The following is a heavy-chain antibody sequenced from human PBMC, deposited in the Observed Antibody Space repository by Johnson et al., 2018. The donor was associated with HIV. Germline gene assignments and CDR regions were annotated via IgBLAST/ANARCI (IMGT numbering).Heavy chain of an antibody. CDR2: IRNKANRYTT. J-gene: IGHJ3*02. Sequence: VQLVESGGGFVQPGGSLRLSCAASGFTFSDHYMDWVRQAPGKGLEWVGHIRNKANRYTTEYAASVKGRFTISRDYSKNSLYLQMNSLKTEDTAVYYCAKARFLEHAFDIWGQGTMVTVSS. CDR3: AKARFLEHAFDI. D-gene: IGHD3-3*01. CDR1: GFTFSDHY. V-gene: IGHV3-72*01.